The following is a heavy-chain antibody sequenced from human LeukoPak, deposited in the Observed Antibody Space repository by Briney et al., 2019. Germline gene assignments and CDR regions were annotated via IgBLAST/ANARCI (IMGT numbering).Heavy chain of an antibody. Sequence: RGSLRLSCAASGFPFSSYGMHWVRQAPGKGLEWVAIIWYDGSNKYHADSVKGRFTISRDNSKNTLYLQMNSLRAEDTALYYCARGLGYSYGYGIDYWGQGTLVTVSS. CDR1: GFPFSSYG. D-gene: IGHD5-18*01. CDR2: IWYDGSNK. V-gene: IGHV3-33*01. J-gene: IGHJ4*02. CDR3: ARGLGYSYGYGIDY.